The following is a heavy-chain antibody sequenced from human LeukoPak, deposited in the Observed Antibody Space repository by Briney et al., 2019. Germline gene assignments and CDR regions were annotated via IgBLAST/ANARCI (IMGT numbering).Heavy chain of an antibody. CDR3: ARAGTGASDY. V-gene: IGHV3-74*01. J-gene: IGHJ4*02. Sequence: SGGSLRLSCAASGFTFSSYWMHWVRQAPGKGLVWVSLINSDGSSTIYADSVKGRFTISRDNAKHTLYLKMNSLRAEDTAVYYCARAGTGASDYWGQGTLVTVSS. CDR1: GFTFSSYW. D-gene: IGHD1-1*01. CDR2: INSDGSST.